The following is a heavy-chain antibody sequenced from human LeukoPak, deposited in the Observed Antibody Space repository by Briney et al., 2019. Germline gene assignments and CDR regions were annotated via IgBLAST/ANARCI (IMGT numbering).Heavy chain of an antibody. V-gene: IGHV3-33*01. CDR3: AREGGGYCSSTSCRYGGY. Sequence: TGGTLSLSCAASGFTFSSYGLHWVRQAPGIGRMWVAVTWYEGNNKCYAASVKGRFTNSRDNSKNTLYLQMNSLRAEDTAVYYCAREGGGYCSSTSCRYGGYWGQRTLVTVSS. J-gene: IGHJ4*02. CDR2: TWYEGNNK. D-gene: IGHD2-2*01. CDR1: GFTFSSYG.